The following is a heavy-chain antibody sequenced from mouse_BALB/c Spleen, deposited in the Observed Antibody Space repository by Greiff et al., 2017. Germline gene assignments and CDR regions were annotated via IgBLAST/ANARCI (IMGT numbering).Heavy chain of an antibody. CDR1: GDSITSGY. V-gene: IGHV3-8*02. CDR3: AMTYYGNYEGDY. CDR2: ISYSGST. J-gene: IGHJ2*01. Sequence: EVNLVESGPSLVKPSQTLSLTCSVTGDSITSGYWNWIRKFPGNKLEYMGYISYSGSTYYNPSLKSRISITRDTSKNQYYLQLNSVTTEDTATYYCAMTYYGNYEGDYWGQGTTLTVSS. D-gene: IGHD2-10*01.